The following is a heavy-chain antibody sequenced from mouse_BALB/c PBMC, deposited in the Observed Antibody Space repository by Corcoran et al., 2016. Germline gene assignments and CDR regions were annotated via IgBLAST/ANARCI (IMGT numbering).Heavy chain of an antibody. V-gene: IGHV1-18*01. Sequence: EVGIQQYGPEKVKPGDSMRISCRASGCSFTNYTMKWVKQSNGKNLEGIGLINPYNGGSSYNQKFKGKDTVTVDKSSSTAYMELLSLTSEDSAVYYCARWCDYGDYWGQGSTLTVSS. D-gene: IGHD1-1*02. J-gene: IGHJ2*01. CDR2: INPYNGGS. CDR1: GCSFTNYT. CDR3: ARWCDYGDY.